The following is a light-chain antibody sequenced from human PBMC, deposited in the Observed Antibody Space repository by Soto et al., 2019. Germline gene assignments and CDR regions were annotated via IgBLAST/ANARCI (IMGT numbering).Light chain of an antibody. V-gene: IGKV1-5*01. J-gene: IGKJ4*01. CDR2: DAS. CDR1: QNIDIW. CDR3: QQHKSYPVT. Sequence: DIQMTQSPSTLSTSVGDSVTITFRASQNIDIWLSWYQQKPGKAPKLLIYDASNLRSGVPSRFSGSGSGTEFTLAISSLQPDDFGSYYCQQHKSYPVTFGGGTKVEIK.